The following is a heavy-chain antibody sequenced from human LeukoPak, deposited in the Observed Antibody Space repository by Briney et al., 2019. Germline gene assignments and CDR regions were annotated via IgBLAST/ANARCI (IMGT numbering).Heavy chain of an antibody. Sequence: GGSLILTCAASGYTFSNYGMHWVRQAPGKGLEWVAVISYDGSNKYYADSVKGRFTISRDNSKNTLYLQMNSLRPEDTAVYYCANSPDYYDGSGLIDYWGQGTLVTVSS. CDR2: ISYDGSNK. V-gene: IGHV3-30*18. J-gene: IGHJ4*02. CDR3: ANSPDYYDGSGLIDY. CDR1: GYTFSNYG. D-gene: IGHD3-22*01.